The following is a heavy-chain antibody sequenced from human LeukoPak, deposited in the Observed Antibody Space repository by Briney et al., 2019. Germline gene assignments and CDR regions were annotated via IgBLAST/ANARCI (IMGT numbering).Heavy chain of an antibody. D-gene: IGHD5-12*01. V-gene: IGHV3-74*03. CDR1: GFTFSSYW. CDR2: INSDGNSI. Sequence: PGGSLRLSCAASGFTFSSYWMYWVRQAPGKGLVWVSRINSDGNSITYADSVKGRFTISRDNAKNTLYLQMNSLRVEDTAVYYCAREGRVSGYDFDCWGQGTLVTVSS. J-gene: IGHJ4*02. CDR3: AREGRVSGYDFDC.